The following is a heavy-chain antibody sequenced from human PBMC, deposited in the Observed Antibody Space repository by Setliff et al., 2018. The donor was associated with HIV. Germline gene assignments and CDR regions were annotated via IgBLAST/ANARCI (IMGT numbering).Heavy chain of an antibody. Sequence: ASVKVSCKASGYTFTDYYMQWVRQAPGQGLEWMGRINPDSGGANYAQKFQGSVTMTRDKSISTAYMELSSLRSDDTAVYYCARGGTNVSPGYYYMDVWGKGTTVTVSS. CDR1: GYTFTDYY. V-gene: IGHV1-2*06. J-gene: IGHJ6*03. D-gene: IGHD2-2*01. CDR3: ARGGTNVSPGYYYMDV. CDR2: INPDSGGA.